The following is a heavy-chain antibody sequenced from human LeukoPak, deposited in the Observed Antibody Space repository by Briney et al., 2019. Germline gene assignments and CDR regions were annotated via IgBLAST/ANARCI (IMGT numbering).Heavy chain of an antibody. J-gene: IGHJ4*02. D-gene: IGHD4-17*01. Sequence: SETLSLTCTGSGGSISSSSYYWGWIRQPPGKGLEWIGSIYYSGSTYYNPSLKSRVTISVDTSKNQFSLKLSSVTAADTAVYYCARELRNFDYWGQGTLVTVSS. CDR1: GGSISSSSYY. CDR2: IYYSGST. CDR3: ARELRNFDY. V-gene: IGHV4-39*07.